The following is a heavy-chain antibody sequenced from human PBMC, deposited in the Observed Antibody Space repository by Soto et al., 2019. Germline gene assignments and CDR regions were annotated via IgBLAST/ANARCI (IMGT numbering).Heavy chain of an antibody. D-gene: IGHD3-3*01. J-gene: IGHJ4*02. CDR2: ISDDGSNT. V-gene: IGHV3-30-3*01. CDR3: AREVYYDVWSGFNAHPYYLVD. Sequence: QVQLVESGGGVVQPGRSLRLSCAASGFTFSRHTMHWVRQAPGKGLEWVAAISDDGSNTYYADSVKGRFTISRDNSKNTLYLQKNSMSSEDTAVHHCAREVYYDVWSGFNAHPYYLVDWGQGTLFTVSS. CDR1: GFTFSRHT.